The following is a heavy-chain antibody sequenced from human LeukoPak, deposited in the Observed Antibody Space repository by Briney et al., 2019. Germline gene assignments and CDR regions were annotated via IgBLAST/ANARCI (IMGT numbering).Heavy chain of an antibody. J-gene: IGHJ4*02. CDR1: GFAFSNYW. D-gene: IGHD5-24*01. CDR2: ITRDGSYA. Sequence: GGSLRLSCAASGFAFSNYWMHWVRQVPGKGLVWVSRITRDGSYANYADSVKGRFTFSRDNARNTLYLQMNSLRAEDTAVYYCARDGDGYNFDFWGQGALVTVSS. V-gene: IGHV3-74*01. CDR3: ARDGDGYNFDF.